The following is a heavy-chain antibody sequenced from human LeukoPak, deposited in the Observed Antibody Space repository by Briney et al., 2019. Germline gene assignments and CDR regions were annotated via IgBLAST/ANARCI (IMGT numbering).Heavy chain of an antibody. CDR3: AKSRDYFDY. J-gene: IGHJ4*02. V-gene: IGHV3-23*01. CDR1: GLTFSSYA. Sequence: GGSLRLSCAASGLTFSSYAMTWVRQAPGKGLEWVSAISGSGDNTYLADSVKGRFTISRDNSKNTLYLQMNSLRAEDTAVYYCAKSRDYFDYWGQGTLVTVSS. CDR2: ISGSGDNT.